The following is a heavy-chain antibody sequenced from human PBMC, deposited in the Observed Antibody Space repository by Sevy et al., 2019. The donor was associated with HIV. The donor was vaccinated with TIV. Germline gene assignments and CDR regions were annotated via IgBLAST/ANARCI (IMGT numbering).Heavy chain of an antibody. J-gene: IGHJ4*02. CDR1: GYTFTDSG. V-gene: IGHV1-18*04. CDR3: ARAPVGYRGNWPTSHFDH. Sequence: ASVKVSCKASGYTFTDSGVSCVRQAPGQGLEWMGWISAYNGNTNYPQKFQGRVTMTTDSSTNTAYMELRSLRSDDTGVYYCARAPVGYRGNWPTSHFDHWGQGTLVTVSS. CDR2: ISAYNGNT. D-gene: IGHD6-13*01.